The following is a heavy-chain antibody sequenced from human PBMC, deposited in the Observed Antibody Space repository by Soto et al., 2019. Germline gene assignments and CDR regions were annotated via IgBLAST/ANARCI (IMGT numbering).Heavy chain of an antibody. J-gene: IGHJ5*02. CDR3: SRVSGRYHYSCFDP. Sequence: SETLSLACTVSGGSISSYYWSWIRQPPGKGLEWIGYIYYSGSTNYNPSLKSRVTISVDTSKNQFSPKLSSVTAADTAVYYFSRVSGRYHYSCFDPCCQGTLLTVAS. CDR2: IYYSGST. V-gene: IGHV4-59*01. CDR1: GGSISSYY. D-gene: IGHD5-12*01.